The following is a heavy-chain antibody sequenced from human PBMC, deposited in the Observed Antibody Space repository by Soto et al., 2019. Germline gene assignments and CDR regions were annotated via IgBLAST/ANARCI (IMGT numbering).Heavy chain of an antibody. CDR3: ARVGRVLEWPYYYYYRDV. J-gene: IGHJ6*03. CDR1: GFTFSDYY. CDR2: ISSSGSTI. Sequence: QVQLVESGGGLVKPGGSLRLSCAASGFTFSDYYMSWIRQAPGKGLEWVSYISSSGSTIYYADSVKGRFTIARDNAKNSLYRQMNSVRAEDTAVYYCARVGRVLEWPYYYYYRDVWGKGTTVTLSS. V-gene: IGHV3-11*01. D-gene: IGHD3-3*01.